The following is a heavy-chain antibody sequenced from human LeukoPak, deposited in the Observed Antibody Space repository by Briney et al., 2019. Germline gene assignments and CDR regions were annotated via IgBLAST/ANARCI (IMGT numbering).Heavy chain of an antibody. D-gene: IGHD5-18*01. J-gene: IGHJ6*04. V-gene: IGHV3-9*03. CDR1: GFTFDDYA. CDR2: ISWNSGSI. CDR3: AKDPTAMAVHPPDV. Sequence: GGSLRLSCAASGFTFDDYAMHWVRQAPGKGLEWVSGISWNSGSIGYADSVKGRFTISRDNAKNSLYLQMNSLRAEDMALYYFAKDPTAMAVHPPDVWGKGTTVTVSS.